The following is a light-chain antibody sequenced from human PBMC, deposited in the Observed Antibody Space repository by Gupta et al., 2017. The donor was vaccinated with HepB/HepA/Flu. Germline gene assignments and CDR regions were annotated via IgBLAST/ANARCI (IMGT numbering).Light chain of an antibody. Sequence: QPVLTQPTSASASLGASVTLTCTLSSTYSNYKVDWYQQRPGKGPRFVMRVGTGGIVGSKGDGIPDRFSVLGSGLNRYLIIKNIQEEDESDYHCGADHGSGRNFVYVFGGGTKLTVL. CDR2: VGTGGIVG. V-gene: IGLV9-49*01. CDR1: STYSNYK. J-gene: IGLJ3*02. CDR3: GADHGSGRNFVYV.